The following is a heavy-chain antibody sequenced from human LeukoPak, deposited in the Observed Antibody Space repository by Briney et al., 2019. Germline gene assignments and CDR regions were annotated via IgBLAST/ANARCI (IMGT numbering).Heavy chain of an antibody. CDR1: GFKFSSYS. D-gene: IGHD3-22*01. CDR3: HYYDSSGYPRFDY. J-gene: IGHJ4*02. Sequence: GGSLRLSCAASGFKFSSYSMKWVRQAPGKGLEWVAVISDDGSNKYYADSVKGRFTISRDNSKNTLYLQMNSLRAEDTAVYYAHYYDSSGYPRFDYGAQGPLVTVSS. V-gene: IGHV3-30*03. CDR2: ISDDGSNK.